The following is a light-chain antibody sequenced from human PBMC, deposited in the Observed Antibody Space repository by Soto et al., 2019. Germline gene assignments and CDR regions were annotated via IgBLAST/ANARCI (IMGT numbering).Light chain of an antibody. CDR2: LNRDGSH. Sequence: QLVLTQSPSVSASLGASVKLTCTLSSGHSSYAIAWHQQQPEKGPRYLMNLNRDGSHYKGDGIPDRFSGSSSGAERYLTISSLQSEDEADYYCQTWGTGRGVFGGGTKVTVL. CDR1: SGHSSYA. CDR3: QTWGTGRGV. V-gene: IGLV4-69*01. J-gene: IGLJ3*02.